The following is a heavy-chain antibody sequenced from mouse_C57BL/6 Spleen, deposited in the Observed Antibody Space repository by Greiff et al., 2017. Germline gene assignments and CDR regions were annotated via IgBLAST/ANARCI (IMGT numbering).Heavy chain of an antibody. CDR1: GYTFTDYE. D-gene: IGHD2-12*01. CDR3: TRDDGYAIDY. J-gene: IGHJ4*01. CDR2: IDPETGGT. V-gene: IGHV1-15*01. Sequence: QVQLQQSGAELVRPGASVTLSCKASGYTFTDYEMHWVKQTPVHGLEWIGAIDPETGGTAYNQKFKGKAILTADKSSSTAYMELRSLTSEDSAVYYCTRDDGYAIDYWGQGTSVTVSS.